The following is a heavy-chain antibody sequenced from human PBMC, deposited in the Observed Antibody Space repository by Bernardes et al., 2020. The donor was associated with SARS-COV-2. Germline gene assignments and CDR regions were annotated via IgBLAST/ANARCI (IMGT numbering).Heavy chain of an antibody. CDR2: IWYDGSNK. CDR1: GFTFSSYG. CDR3: ARVYYDSSGYLDY. V-gene: IGHV3-33*01. D-gene: IGHD3-22*01. J-gene: IGHJ4*02. Sequence: SLRLSCAASGFTFSSYGMHWVRQAPGKGLEWVAVIWYDGSNKYYADSVKGRFTISRDNSKNTLYLQMNSLRAEDTAVYYCARVYYDSSGYLDYWGQGTLVTVSS.